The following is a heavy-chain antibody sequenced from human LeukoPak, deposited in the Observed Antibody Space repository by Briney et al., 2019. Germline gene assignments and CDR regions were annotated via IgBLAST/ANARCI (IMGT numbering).Heavy chain of an antibody. CDR3: ARVPLTWSVRDHYYMDV. V-gene: IGHV3-23*01. CDR2: MSGSGGST. Sequence: PGGSLRLSCAASGFTFSSYAMSWVRQAPGKGLEWVSGMSGSGGSTYYAGSVKGRFTSSRDNSNNTLYLQMNSLRAEDTAVYYCARVPLTWSVRDHYYMDVWGKGTTVTVSS. D-gene: IGHD4-17*01. J-gene: IGHJ6*03. CDR1: GFTFSSYA.